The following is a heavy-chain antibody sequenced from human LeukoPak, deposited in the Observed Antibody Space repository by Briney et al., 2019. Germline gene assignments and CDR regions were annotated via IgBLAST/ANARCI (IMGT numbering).Heavy chain of an antibody. CDR3: ARLRYSSSWYDRYYFDY. D-gene: IGHD6-13*01. CDR1: GYSISSGYY. J-gene: IGHJ4*02. Sequence: PSETLSLTCAVSGYSISSGYYWGWIRQPPGKGLEWIGSIYHSGSTYYNPSLKSRVTISVDTSENQFYLKLSSVTAADTAVYYCARLRYSSSWYDRYYFDYWGQGTLVTVSS. CDR2: IYHSGST. V-gene: IGHV4-38-2*01.